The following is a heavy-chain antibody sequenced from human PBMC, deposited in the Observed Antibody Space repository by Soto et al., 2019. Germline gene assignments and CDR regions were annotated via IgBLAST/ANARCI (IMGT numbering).Heavy chain of an antibody. V-gene: IGHV4-59*08. D-gene: IGHD3-22*01. CDR1: GGSISSYY. CDR3: ASDRASVGALDI. CDR2: IYYSGST. Sequence: SETLSLTCTVSGGSISSYYWSWIRQPPGKGLEWIGYIYYSGSTNYNPSLKSRVTISVDTSKNQFSLKLSSVTAADTAVYYCASDRASVGALDIWGQGTMVTVSS. J-gene: IGHJ3*02.